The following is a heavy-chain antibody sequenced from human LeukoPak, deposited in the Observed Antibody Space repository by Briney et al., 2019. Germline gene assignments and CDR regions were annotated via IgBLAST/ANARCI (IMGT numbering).Heavy chain of an antibody. CDR1: GFTFSSHA. CDR3: ARVYYDSSGYPDY. CDR2: ISSNGGST. J-gene: IGHJ4*02. V-gene: IGHV3-64*01. D-gene: IGHD3-22*01. Sequence: PGGSLRLSCAASGFTFSSHAMHWVRQAPGKGLEYVSAISSNGGSTYYANSVKGRFTISRDNSKNTLYLQMGSLRAEDMAVYYCARVYYDSSGYPDYWGQGTLVTVSS.